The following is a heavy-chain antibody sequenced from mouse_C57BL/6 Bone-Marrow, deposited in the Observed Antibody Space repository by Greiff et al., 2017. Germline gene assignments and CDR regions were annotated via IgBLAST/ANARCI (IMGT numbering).Heavy chain of an antibody. CDR2: IYPRSGNT. V-gene: IGHV1-81*01. Sequence: VQLQESGAELARPGASVKLSCKASGYTFTSYGISWVKQRTGQGLEWIGEIYPRSGNTYYNEKFKGKATLTADKSSSTAYMEIRSLTSEDSAVYFCARWGYYSNAWFAYWGQGTLVTVSA. CDR1: GYTFTSYG. D-gene: IGHD2-5*01. J-gene: IGHJ3*01. CDR3: ARWGYYSNAWFAY.